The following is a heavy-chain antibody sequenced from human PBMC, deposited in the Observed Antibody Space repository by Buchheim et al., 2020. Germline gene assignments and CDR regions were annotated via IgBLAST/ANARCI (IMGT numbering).Heavy chain of an antibody. CDR2: MNPNSGNT. J-gene: IGHJ4*02. CDR1: GYTFISYD. CDR3: ARGRGVRGVLAWDRKHPDY. D-gene: IGHD3-10*02. V-gene: IGHV1-8*01. Sequence: QVQLVQSGAEVKKPGASVKVSCKASGYTFISYDINWVRQATGQGLEWMGWMNPNSGNTGYAQKFQGRVTMTRNTSISTAYMELSSLRSEDTAVYYCARGRGVRGVLAWDRKHPDYWGQGTL.